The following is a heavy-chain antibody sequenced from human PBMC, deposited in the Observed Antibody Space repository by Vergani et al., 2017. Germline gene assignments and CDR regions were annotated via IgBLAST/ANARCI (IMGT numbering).Heavy chain of an antibody. J-gene: IGHJ6*02. CDR2: ISGSGSSK. CDR3: ARSLVVPGSVRSISPTNAREYYYCAMDV. CDR1: GFTFDNYA. D-gene: IGHD2-2*01. V-gene: IGHV3-23*01. Sequence: EVHLLESGGGLVQSGGSLRLSCAASGFTFDNYAMTWVRQAPGKGLQWVSGISGSGSSKFYEDSLKGRVTISRDNSKNTLFLEMNSLKAEDTAVYYCARSLVVPGSVRSISPTNAREYYYCAMDVWCHGTTVTVSS.